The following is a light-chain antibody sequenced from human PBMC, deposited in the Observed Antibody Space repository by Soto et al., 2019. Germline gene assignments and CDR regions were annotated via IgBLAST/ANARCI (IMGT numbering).Light chain of an antibody. CDR1: QTVSNNF. CDR3: RQYGRSLEFA. J-gene: IGKJ4*01. CDR2: GAS. V-gene: IGKV3-20*01. Sequence: IVLTQSPGTLSLPPGERATLSCRASQTVSNNFLAWYQEKPGRGPRLLIYGASTRATGIPDRFSGSGSGTDFTLTISRLDPEDFAVYYCRQYGRSLEFAVGGGTKV.